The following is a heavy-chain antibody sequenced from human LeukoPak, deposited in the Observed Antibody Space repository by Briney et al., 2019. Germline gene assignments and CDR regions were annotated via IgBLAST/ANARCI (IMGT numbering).Heavy chain of an antibody. CDR3: AKWEGYGDY. CDR1: GFTLSSYA. V-gene: IGHV3-23*01. J-gene: IGHJ4*02. D-gene: IGHD1-26*01. Sequence: GGSLRLSCAAAGFTLSSYAMSWVRQAPGEGLEWVSAIRGSGGSTLYADCGKGRLTISTDNSKNPLYLQMNSLRAEDTAVYYCAKWEGYGDYWGQGTLVTVSS. CDR2: IRGSGGST.